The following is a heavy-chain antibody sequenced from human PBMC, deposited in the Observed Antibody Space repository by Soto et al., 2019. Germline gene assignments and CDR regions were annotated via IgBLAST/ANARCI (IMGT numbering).Heavy chain of an antibody. J-gene: IGHJ5*02. V-gene: IGHV1-69*02. CDR3: ARTTSKQRRSSTSCYGRFDP. D-gene: IGHD2-2*01. CDR1: GGTFSSYT. CDR2: IIPILGIA. Sequence: SVKVSCKASGGTFSSYTISWVRQAPGQGLEWMGRIIPILGIANYAQKFQGRVTITADKSTSTAYMELSSLRSEDTAVYYCARTTSKQRRSSTSCYGRFDPWGQGTLVTVSS.